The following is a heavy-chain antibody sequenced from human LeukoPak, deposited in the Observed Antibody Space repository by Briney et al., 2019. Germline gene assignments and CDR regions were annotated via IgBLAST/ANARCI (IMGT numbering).Heavy chain of an antibody. CDR1: GFTFSSYA. CDR3: AKDIAAAAAYGMDV. J-gene: IGHJ6*02. V-gene: IGHV3-23*01. CDR2: ISGSGGST. D-gene: IGHD6-13*01. Sequence: GGSLRLSCAASGFTFSSYAMSWVRQAPGKGLEWVSAISGSGGSTYYADCVKGRFTISRDNSKNTLYLQMNSLRAEDTAVYYCAKDIAAAAAYGMDVWGQGTTVTVSS.